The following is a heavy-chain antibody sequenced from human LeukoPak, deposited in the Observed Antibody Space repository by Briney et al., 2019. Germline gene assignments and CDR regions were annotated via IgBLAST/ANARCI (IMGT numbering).Heavy chain of an antibody. V-gene: IGHV5-51*01. CDR3: ARPGYCSTSRCSGFDF. CDR2: IYPGDSDT. D-gene: IGHD2-15*01. Sequence: GESLKISCQGSGYSFTTYWIAWVRQMPGKGLEWMGVIYPGDSDTRYSPSFQGQVTISADKSISTAYLQWSSLRASDTAMHYCARPGYCSTSRCSGFDFWGQGTLVTVS. CDR1: GYSFTTYW. J-gene: IGHJ4*02.